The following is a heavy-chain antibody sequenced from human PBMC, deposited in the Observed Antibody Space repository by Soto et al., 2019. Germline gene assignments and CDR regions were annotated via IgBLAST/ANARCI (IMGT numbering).Heavy chain of an antibody. CDR1: GFTFSSYG. Sequence: QVQLVESGGGVVQPGRSLRLSCAASGFTFSSYGMHWVRQAPGKGLEWVAVIWYDGSNKYYADSVKGRFTISRDNSKKTRYLQMNSLRAEDTAVYYCAREGAYCSGGSCWYYYYYGMDVWGQGTTVTVSS. CDR3: AREGAYCSGGSCWYYYYYGMDV. CDR2: IWYDGSNK. J-gene: IGHJ6*02. V-gene: IGHV3-33*01. D-gene: IGHD2-15*01.